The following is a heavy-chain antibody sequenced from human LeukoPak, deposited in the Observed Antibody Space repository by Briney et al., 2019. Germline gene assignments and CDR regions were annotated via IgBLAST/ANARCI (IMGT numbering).Heavy chain of an antibody. J-gene: IGHJ4*02. CDR1: GFTFSSYW. D-gene: IGHD6-13*01. CDR2: INSDGSST. Sequence: PGGSLRLSCAASGFTFSSYWMHWVRQAPGKGLVWVSRINSDGSSTNYADSVKGRFTISRDNAKNTLYLQMNSLRAEDTAVYYCAKGSVAAVVTFIDFWGQGTLVTVSS. CDR3: AKGSVAAVVTFIDF. V-gene: IGHV3-74*01.